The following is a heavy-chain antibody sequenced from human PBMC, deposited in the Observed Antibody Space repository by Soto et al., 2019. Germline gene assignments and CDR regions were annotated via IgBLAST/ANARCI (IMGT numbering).Heavy chain of an antibody. CDR1: GVTFSDSW. D-gene: IGHD6-19*01. J-gene: IGHJ4*02. Sequence: LRLSCGASGVTFSDSWIDWVRQVPGKGLMWVSRINSDGSSTVYADSVKGRFTISRDNAKSTLYLQMNSLTAEDTAVYYCARNPAPSGWYDYWGQGALVTVSS. CDR3: ARNPAPSGWYDY. CDR2: INSDGSST. V-gene: IGHV3-74*01.